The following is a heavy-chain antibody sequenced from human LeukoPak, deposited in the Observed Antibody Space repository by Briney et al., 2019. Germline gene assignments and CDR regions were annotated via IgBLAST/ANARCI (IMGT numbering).Heavy chain of an antibody. D-gene: IGHD1-1*01. CDR2: IIPIFGTA. CDR3: ARGETGTTGTTVRSLNY. V-gene: IGHV1-69*01. Sequence: AVKVSCKASGGTFSSYAIRWVRQAPGQGLEWMGGIIPIFGTANYAQKFQGRVTIGADGPTSTAYIELSSLRSEDTAVYYCARGETGTTGTTVRSLNYWGQGTLVTVSS. J-gene: IGHJ4*02. CDR1: GGTFSSYA.